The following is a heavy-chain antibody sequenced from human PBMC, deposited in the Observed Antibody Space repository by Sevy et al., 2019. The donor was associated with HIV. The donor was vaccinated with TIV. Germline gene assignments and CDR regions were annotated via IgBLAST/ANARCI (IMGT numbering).Heavy chain of an antibody. CDR3: TTEITMIVVVIKGNY. Sequence: GGSLRLSCAASGFTFRNAWMSWVRQAPGKGLEWVGRIKSQTDGGTTDYAAPVKGRFTISRDDSKNTLYLQMNSLKTEDTAVYYCTTEITMIVVVIKGNYWGQGTLVIVSS. D-gene: IGHD3-22*01. CDR2: IKSQTDGGTT. J-gene: IGHJ4*02. V-gene: IGHV3-15*01. CDR1: GFTFRNAW.